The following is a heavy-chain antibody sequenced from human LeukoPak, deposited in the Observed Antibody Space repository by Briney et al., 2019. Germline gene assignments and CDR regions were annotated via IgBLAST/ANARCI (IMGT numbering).Heavy chain of an antibody. CDR2: LSYDGSNK. V-gene: IGHV3-30*03. CDR1: GFTFSSYG. CDR3: ARDGEANDFWSGPTSGYYYMDV. Sequence: GRSLRLSCAASGFTFSSYGMHWVRQAPGKGLEWVAVLSYDGSNKYYADSVKGRFTISRDNSKNTLYLQMNSLRAEDTAVYYCARDGEANDFWSGPTSGYYYMDVWGKGTTVTVSS. J-gene: IGHJ6*03. D-gene: IGHD3-3*01.